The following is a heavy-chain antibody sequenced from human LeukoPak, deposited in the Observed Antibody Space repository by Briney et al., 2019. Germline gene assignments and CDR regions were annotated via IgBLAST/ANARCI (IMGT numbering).Heavy chain of an antibody. D-gene: IGHD3-22*01. J-gene: IGHJ4*02. CDR2: IYPGDSDT. CDR1: GYSFTSYW. CDR3: ASGYYYDSSGYKHYFDY. V-gene: IGHV5-51*01. Sequence: GESLQISCKGSGYSFTSYWIGWVRQLPGKGLEWMGIIYPGDSDTRYSPSFQGQVTISADKSISTAYLQWSSLKASDTAMYYCASGYYYDSSGYKHYFDYWGQGTLVTVSS.